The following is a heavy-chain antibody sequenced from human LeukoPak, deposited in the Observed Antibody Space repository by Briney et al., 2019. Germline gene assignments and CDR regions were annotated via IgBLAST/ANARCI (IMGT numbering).Heavy chain of an antibody. CDR3: AREVRSRGYCSSTSCYRAFDI. CDR2: IYYSGST. J-gene: IGHJ3*02. CDR1: GGSISSYY. D-gene: IGHD2-2*02. V-gene: IGHV4-59*01. Sequence: PSETLSLTCTVSGGSISSYYWSWIRQPPGKGLEWIGYIYYSGSTNYNPSLKSRVTISVDTSKNQFSLKLSSVTAADTAVYYCAREVRSRGYCSSTSCYRAFDIWGQGTMVTVSS.